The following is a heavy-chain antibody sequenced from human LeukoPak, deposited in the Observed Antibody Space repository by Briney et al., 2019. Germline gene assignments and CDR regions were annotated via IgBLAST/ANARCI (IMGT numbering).Heavy chain of an antibody. Sequence: LGGSLRLSCVASGFTFSDYYMSWIRQAPGKGLEWVSYISSSGSTIYYADSVKGRFTISRDNAKNSLYLQMNSLRAEDTAVYYCARVSGRARRRVYWGQGTLVTVSS. J-gene: IGHJ4*02. V-gene: IGHV3-11*04. D-gene: IGHD3-10*01. CDR1: GFTFSDYY. CDR2: ISSSGSTI. CDR3: ARVSGRARRRVY.